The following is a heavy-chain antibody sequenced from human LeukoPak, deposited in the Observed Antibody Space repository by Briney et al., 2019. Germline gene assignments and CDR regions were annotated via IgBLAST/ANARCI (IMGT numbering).Heavy chain of an antibody. J-gene: IGHJ4*02. D-gene: IGHD3-16*01. Sequence: PPETLSLTCTVSGDSIGSYFLRWIRQPPGKGLEWIGYIYYTGSTNYNPSLKSRVTISVDTSKNQFSLRVKSVTAADTAVYYCARHRYGDVYYFDLWGPGTLVTVSS. CDR2: IYYTGST. CDR1: GDSIGSYF. CDR3: ARHRYGDVYYFDL. V-gene: IGHV4-59*08.